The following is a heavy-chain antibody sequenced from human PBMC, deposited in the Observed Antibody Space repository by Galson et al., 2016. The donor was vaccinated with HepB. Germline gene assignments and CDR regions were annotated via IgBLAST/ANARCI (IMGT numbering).Heavy chain of an antibody. Sequence: SCKASGYSFPSYYMHWVRQAPGQGLEWMGIINPSGGTTRYAQKFQGRVTMTSDTSTSTVYMEVSSLRSDDTAVYYCAIFTGRRYFELWGRGTLVTVSS. J-gene: IGHJ2*01. V-gene: IGHV1-46*01. CDR2: INPSGGTT. D-gene: IGHD3-16*01. CDR1: GYSFPSYY. CDR3: AIFTGRRYFEL.